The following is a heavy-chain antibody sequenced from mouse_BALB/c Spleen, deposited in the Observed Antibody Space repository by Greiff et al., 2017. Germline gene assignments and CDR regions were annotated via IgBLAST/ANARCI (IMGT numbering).Heavy chain of an antibody. CDR1: GFTFSSYT. J-gene: IGHJ4*01. Sequence: EVQGVESGGGLVKPGGSLKLSCAASGFTFSSYTMSWVRQTPEKRLEWVATISSGGSYTYYPDSVKGRFTISRDNAKNTLYLQMSSLKSEDTAMYYCTRDPEMVIYDGYYDAIDYWGQGTSVTVSS. CDR2: ISSGGSYT. CDR3: TRDPEMVIYDGYYDAIDY. D-gene: IGHD2-3*01. V-gene: IGHV5-6-4*01.